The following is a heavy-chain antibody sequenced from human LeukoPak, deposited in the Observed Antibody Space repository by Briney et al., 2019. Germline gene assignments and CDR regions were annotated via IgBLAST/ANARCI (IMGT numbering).Heavy chain of an antibody. V-gene: IGHV1-8*01. J-gene: IGHJ4*02. D-gene: IGHD3-9*01. CDR3: ARRPSKYYDILTGYYRSEFDY. CDR2: MNPNSGNT. CDR1: GYTFTSYD. Sequence: ASGKVSCKASGYTFTSYDINWVRQATGQGLEWMGWMNPNSGNTGYAQKFQGRVTMTRNTSISTAYMELSSLRSEDTAVYCCARRPSKYYDILTGYYRSEFDYWGQGTLVTVSS.